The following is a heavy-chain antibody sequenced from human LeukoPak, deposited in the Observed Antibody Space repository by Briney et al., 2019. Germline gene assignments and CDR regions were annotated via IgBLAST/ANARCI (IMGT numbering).Heavy chain of an antibody. D-gene: IGHD4-17*01. CDR3: AKHRDYGDLYYFDY. V-gene: IGHV3-23*01. J-gene: IGHJ4*02. CDR2: IFGADKNTT. CDR1: GFPFSSYA. Sequence: TGGSLRLSCAASGFPFSSYAMNWVRQAPGKGLEWVSIIFGADKNTTYYADSVKGRFTVSRDTSKNTLYLQMNSLRAEDTAVYYCAKHRDYGDLYYFDYWGQGTLVTVSS.